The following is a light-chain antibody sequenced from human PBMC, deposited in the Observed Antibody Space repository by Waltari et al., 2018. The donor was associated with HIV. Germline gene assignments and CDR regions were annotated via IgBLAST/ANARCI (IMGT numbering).Light chain of an antibody. CDR3: GTWDSSLSAVV. J-gene: IGLJ2*01. CDR2: ENN. Sequence: HSVLPQPPSVSAAPGQKVTISCSVSSSNVRHNYVSWYQQLPGTAPKLLMSENNERPSGIPDRFSGSKSGTSATLGITGLQTGDEADYYCGTWDSSLSAVVFGGGTKLTVL. CDR1: SSNVRHNY. V-gene: IGLV1-51*02.